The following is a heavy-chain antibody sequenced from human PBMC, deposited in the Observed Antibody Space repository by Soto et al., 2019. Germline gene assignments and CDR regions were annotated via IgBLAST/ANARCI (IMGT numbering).Heavy chain of an antibody. CDR2: ISWDGGST. J-gene: IGHJ6*02. D-gene: IGHD7-27*01. CDR1: GFTFGSYA. V-gene: IGHV3-43*01. Sequence: GGSLRLSCAASGFTFGSYAMTWVRQAPGKGLEWVSLISWDGGSTYYADAVKGRFTISRDNSKNSLYLQMNSLRTEDTALYYCAKDIRLNGDRNYYFGMDVGGQGTTVTVSS. CDR3: AKDIRLNGDRNYYFGMDV.